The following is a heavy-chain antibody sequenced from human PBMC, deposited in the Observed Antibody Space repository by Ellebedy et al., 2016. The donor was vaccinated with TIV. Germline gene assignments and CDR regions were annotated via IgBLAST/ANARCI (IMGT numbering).Heavy chain of an antibody. Sequence: AASVKVSCKASGYIFTNYGIGWVRHAPGQRLEWMGWLSAYNGNTNYAHKLQDRVTMTTDTSTRTAYMELRSLTSDDTAVYYCARVSRSSWFDYWGQGSLVTVSS. V-gene: IGHV1-18*01. D-gene: IGHD6-13*01. J-gene: IGHJ5*01. CDR2: LSAYNGNT. CDR1: GYIFTNYG. CDR3: ARVSRSSWFDY.